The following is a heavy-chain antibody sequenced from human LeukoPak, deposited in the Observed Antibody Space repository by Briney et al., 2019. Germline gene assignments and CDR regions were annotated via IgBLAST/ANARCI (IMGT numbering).Heavy chain of an antibody. CDR3: ARDLGGSYYYFDY. J-gene: IGHJ4*02. V-gene: IGHV3-48*01. Sequence: GGSLRLSCAASGFTFSSYSMNWVRQAPGKRLEWVSYISRSTSTIYYADSMKGRFTISRDNAKNSLYLQMNSLRAEDTAVYYCARDLGGSYYYFDYWGQGTLVTVSS. CDR1: GFTFSSYS. D-gene: IGHD1-26*01. CDR2: ISRSTSTI.